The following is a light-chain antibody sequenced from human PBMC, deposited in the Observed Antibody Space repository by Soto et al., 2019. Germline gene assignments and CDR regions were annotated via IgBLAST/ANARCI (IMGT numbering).Light chain of an antibody. Sequence: DIQLTQSPSSLSASVGDRVTITCLASQSISTFLNWYQQKPGKAPKIMIYAASNLQSGVPSRFSGSGAWTDFTLTISSVQPEDFATYYCQQSYSTSPHTFGQGTKLEVK. V-gene: IGKV1-39*01. CDR1: QSISTF. CDR2: AAS. J-gene: IGKJ2*01. CDR3: QQSYSTSPHT.